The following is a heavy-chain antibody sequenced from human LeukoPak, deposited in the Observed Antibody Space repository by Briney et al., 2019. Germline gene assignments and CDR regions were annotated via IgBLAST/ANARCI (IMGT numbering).Heavy chain of an antibody. J-gene: IGHJ4*02. D-gene: IGHD3-16*02. Sequence: SETLSLTCTVSGGSISSYYWSWIRQPAGKGLEWIGRIYTSGSTNYNPSLKSRVTMSVDTSKNQFSLKLSSVTAADTAVYYSARDPISYAFGGVIDDYWGQGTLVTVSS. CDR1: GGSISSYY. V-gene: IGHV4-4*07. CDR3: ARDPISYAFGGVIDDY. CDR2: IYTSGST.